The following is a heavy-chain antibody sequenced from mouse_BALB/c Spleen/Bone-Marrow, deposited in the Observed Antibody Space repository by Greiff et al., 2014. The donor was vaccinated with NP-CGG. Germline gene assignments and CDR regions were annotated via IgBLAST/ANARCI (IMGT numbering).Heavy chain of an antibody. D-gene: IGHD2-4*01. Sequence: VQLKESGPGLVKPSPSLSPTCTVTGYSITSDYSRKWIRQFPGNKLGWMGYISYNGSTNYNPYLKSRISITPDTSKNQFFLQLNSVTTEDAATYYCARGLRRFAYWGQGTLVTVSA. V-gene: IGHV3-2*02. J-gene: IGHJ3*01. CDR2: ISYNGST. CDR1: GYSITSDYS. CDR3: ARGLRRFAY.